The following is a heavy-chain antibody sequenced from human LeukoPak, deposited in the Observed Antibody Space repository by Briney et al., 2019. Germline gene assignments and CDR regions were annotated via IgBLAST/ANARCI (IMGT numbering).Heavy chain of an antibody. Sequence: SETLSLTCTVSGGSISSYYWSWIRQPPGKGLEWIGYIYYSGSTNYNPSLKSRVTISVDTSKNQFSLNLSSVTAADTAVYYCARGPAPYTSGWYFWFDPWGQGTLVTVSS. V-gene: IGHV4-59*01. CDR2: IYYSGST. D-gene: IGHD6-19*01. CDR1: GGSISSYY. J-gene: IGHJ5*02. CDR3: ARGPAPYTSGWYFWFDP.